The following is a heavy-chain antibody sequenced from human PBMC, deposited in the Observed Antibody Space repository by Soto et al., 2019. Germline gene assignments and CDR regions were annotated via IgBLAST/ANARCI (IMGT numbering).Heavy chain of an antibody. CDR2: ISSSSAYI. CDR1: GFTFNSYA. D-gene: IGHD3-22*01. Sequence: GSLRLSCAASGFTFNSYAMTWARQAPGKGLEWVSAISSSSAYIYYADSVKGRFTISRDNAKNSLFLQMNSLRAEDTAVYYCARVYSSGYYPDGVVDYWGQGTLVTVSS. J-gene: IGHJ4*02. CDR3: ARVYSSGYYPDGVVDY. V-gene: IGHV3-21*01.